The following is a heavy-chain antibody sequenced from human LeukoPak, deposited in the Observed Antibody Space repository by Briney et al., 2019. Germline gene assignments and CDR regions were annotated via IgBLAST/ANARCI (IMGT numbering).Heavy chain of an antibody. V-gene: IGHV4-39*01. CDR2: MYYSGST. J-gene: IGHJ4*02. CDR1: AGFVSNSNYY. D-gene: IGHD1-26*01. CDR3: AKSPPGGGSYDGAIDY. Sequence: PSETLSLTCTVSAGFVSNSNYYWGWIRQPPWKGLEWIGSMYYSGSTYYNPSLESRVTISVDTSKNQFSLRLTSVTAADTAVYYCAKSPPGGGSYDGAIDYWGQGTLVTVSS.